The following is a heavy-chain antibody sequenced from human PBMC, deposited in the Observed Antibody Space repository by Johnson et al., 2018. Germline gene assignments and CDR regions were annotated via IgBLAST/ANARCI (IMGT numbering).Heavy chain of an antibody. Sequence: VQLVESGGGLVKPGGSLRLSCAASGFTFSSYSMNWVRQAPGKGLEWVSSISSSSSYIYYADSVKGRFTISRDNAKNSLYLQMNSLRAEDTSVYYCARDRWAVGEYFQHWGQGTLVTVSS. V-gene: IGHV3-21*01. J-gene: IGHJ1*01. CDR2: ISSSSSYI. CDR3: ARDRWAVGEYFQH. D-gene: IGHD4-23*01. CDR1: GFTFSSYS.